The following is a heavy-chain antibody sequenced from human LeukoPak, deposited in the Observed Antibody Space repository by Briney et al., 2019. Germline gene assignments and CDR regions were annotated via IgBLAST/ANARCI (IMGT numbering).Heavy chain of an antibody. V-gene: IGHV5-51*01. CDR1: GYSFTNYW. Sequence: GESLKISCKGFGYSFTNYWIGWVRQMPGKGLEWMGIIYPGDSDTRYSPSFQGHVTISADKSISTAYLQWSRLRASDTVMYFCARSTYYYDSSAYYFDYWGQGTLVNVSS. J-gene: IGHJ4*02. CDR2: IYPGDSDT. D-gene: IGHD3-22*01. CDR3: ARSTYYYDSSAYYFDY.